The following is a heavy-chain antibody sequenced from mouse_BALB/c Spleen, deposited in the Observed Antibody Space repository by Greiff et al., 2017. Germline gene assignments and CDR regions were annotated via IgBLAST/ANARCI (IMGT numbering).Heavy chain of an antibody. D-gene: IGHD1-2*01. J-gene: IGHJ2*01. CDR3: ARRGYGPSFDY. CDR1: GYTFTSYW. CDR2: INPSNGRT. Sequence: QVHVKQSGAELVKPGASVKLSCKASGYTFTSYWMHWVKQRPGQGLEWIGEINPSNGRTNYNEKFKSKATLTVDKSSSTAYMLLSSLTSEDSAVYYCARRGYGPSFDYWGQGTTLTVSS. V-gene: IGHV1S81*02.